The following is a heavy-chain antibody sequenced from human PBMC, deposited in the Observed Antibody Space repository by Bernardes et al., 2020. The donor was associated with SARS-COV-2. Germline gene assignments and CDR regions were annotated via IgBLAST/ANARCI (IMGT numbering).Heavy chain of an antibody. Sequence: GGSLRLSCAASGFTFSSYGMHWVRQAPGKGLEWVAVISYDGSNKYYADSVKGRFTISRDNSKNTLYLQMNSLRAEDTAVYYCAKDAKYDFWSGPAYGMDVWGQGTTVTVSS. CDR3: AKDAKYDFWSGPAYGMDV. V-gene: IGHV3-30*18. J-gene: IGHJ6*02. CDR2: ISYDGSNK. CDR1: GFTFSSYG. D-gene: IGHD3-3*01.